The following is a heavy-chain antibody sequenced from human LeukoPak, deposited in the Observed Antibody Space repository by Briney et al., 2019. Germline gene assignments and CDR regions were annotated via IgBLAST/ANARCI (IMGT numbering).Heavy chain of an antibody. CDR3: ARPNLGLDAFDI. Sequence: SETLSLTCAVSGYSISSGYYWGWIRQPPGKGLEWIGSIYHSGSTYYNPSLKSRVTISVDTSKNQFSLKLSSVTAADTAVYYCARPNLGLDAFDIWGQGTMVTASS. D-gene: IGHD7-27*01. CDR2: IYHSGST. J-gene: IGHJ3*02. V-gene: IGHV4-38-2*01. CDR1: GYSISSGYY.